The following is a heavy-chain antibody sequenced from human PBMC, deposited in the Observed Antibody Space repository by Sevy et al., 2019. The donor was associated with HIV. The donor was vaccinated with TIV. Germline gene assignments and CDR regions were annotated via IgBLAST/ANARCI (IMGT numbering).Heavy chain of an antibody. Sequence: GGSLRLSCAASGFTFSSYGMHWVRQAPGKGLEWVAVIWYDGSNKYYADSVKGRFTISRDNSKNTLYLQMNSLRAEDTAVYYCARGPMYSSSREGDIDYWGQGTLVTVSS. CDR3: ARGPMYSSSREGDIDY. D-gene: IGHD6-13*01. V-gene: IGHV3-33*01. CDR1: GFTFSSYG. J-gene: IGHJ4*02. CDR2: IWYDGSNK.